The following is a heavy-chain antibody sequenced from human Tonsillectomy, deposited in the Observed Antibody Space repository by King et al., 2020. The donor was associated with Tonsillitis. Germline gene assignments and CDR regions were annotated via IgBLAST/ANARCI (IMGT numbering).Heavy chain of an antibody. CDR3: ATERLGASEAFQF. V-gene: IGHV1-18*01. D-gene: IGHD1-26*01. CDR1: GYTFTNYG. J-gene: IGHJ3*01. CDR2: ISTYNGNT. Sequence: QLVQSGAEVKKPGASVKVSCKASGYTFTNYGITWVRQAPGQGLQWMGWISTYNGNTNYAQKLQGRVSMTTDTSTSTAYRELRSLRSDDTAGYYCATERLGASEAFQFWGQGTRVTVAS.